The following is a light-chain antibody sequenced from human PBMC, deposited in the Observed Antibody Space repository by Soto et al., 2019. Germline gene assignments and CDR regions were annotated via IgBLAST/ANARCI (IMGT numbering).Light chain of an antibody. CDR1: QSISDY. CDR2: DAY. V-gene: IGKV1-5*01. Sequence: DIQMTQSPSTLSPSVGDSLIITCRASQSISDYLAWYQQKPGKAHKLLIYDAYNLASGVPSTFSGSGSGTEFTLTISSLQPDDFATYYCQQYYTYWHMFGQGTKVDIK. CDR3: QQYYTYWHM. J-gene: IGKJ1*01.